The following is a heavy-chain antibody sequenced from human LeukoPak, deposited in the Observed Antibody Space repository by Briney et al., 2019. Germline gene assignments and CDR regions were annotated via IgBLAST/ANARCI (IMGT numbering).Heavy chain of an antibody. D-gene: IGHD6-19*01. V-gene: IGHV3-23*01. J-gene: IGHJ4*02. Sequence: GGSLRLSCAASGFTFSSYAMSWVRQAPGKGLEWVSAISGSGGSTYYADSVKGRFTISRDNSKNTLYLQMNSLRAEDTAVYYCAKPGYSSGWYSDFDYWGQGTLVTVSS. CDR1: GFTFSSYA. CDR3: AKPGYSSGWYSDFDY. CDR2: ISGSGGST.